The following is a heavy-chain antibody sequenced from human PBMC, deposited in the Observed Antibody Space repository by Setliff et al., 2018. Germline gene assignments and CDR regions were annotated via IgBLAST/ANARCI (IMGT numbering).Heavy chain of an antibody. V-gene: IGHV7-4-1*01. CDR1: GYIFTTYA. CDR3: ARASRSGTAIYKGDYYMDV. D-gene: IGHD2-21*02. Sequence: ASVKVSCKASGYIFTTYAIGWMRQAPGQGPEWMGWINTNTENPSYAQGFTGRFVFSLDTSVSTAYLQIYSLKAEDTAVYYCARASRSGTAIYKGDYYMDVWGNGTTVTVSS. CDR2: INTNTENP. J-gene: IGHJ6*03.